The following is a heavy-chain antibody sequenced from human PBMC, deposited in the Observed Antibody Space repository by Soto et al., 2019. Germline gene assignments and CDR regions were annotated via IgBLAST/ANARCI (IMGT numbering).Heavy chain of an antibody. CDR1: GYTFTSYD. CDR2: MNPNSGNT. V-gene: IGHV1-8*01. Sequence: ASVKVSFKASGYTFTSYDINWLRQATGQGLEWMGWMNPNSGNTGYAQKFQGRVTMTRNTSISIAYMELSSLRSEDTAVYYCASRNRVVTSIHAFDIWGQGTLVTVSS. J-gene: IGHJ3*02. D-gene: IGHD2-21*02. CDR3: ASRNRVVTSIHAFDI.